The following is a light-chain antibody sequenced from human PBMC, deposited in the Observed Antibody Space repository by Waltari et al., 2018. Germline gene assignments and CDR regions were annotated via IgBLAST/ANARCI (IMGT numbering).Light chain of an antibody. CDR3: QAWVSSTYVV. CDR1: RLGARF. V-gene: IGLV3-1*01. Sequence: SYELTQPPSLSVSPGQTASITCSGDRLGARFACWYQQKPGQSPVLVMFQDSKRPSGIPDRFSGSNSGNTATLTISGTQAMDEAVYYCQAWVSSTYVVFGGGTKLTVL. J-gene: IGLJ2*01. CDR2: QDS.